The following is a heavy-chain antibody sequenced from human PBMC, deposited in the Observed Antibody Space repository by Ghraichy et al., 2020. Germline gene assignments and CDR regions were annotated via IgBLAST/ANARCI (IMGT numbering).Heavy chain of an antibody. V-gene: IGHV3-23*01. D-gene: IGHD6-19*01. Sequence: GGSLRLSCAASGLTFSNYAMSWVRQAPGKGLEWVSAISSTGGSTYYADSVKGRFTISRDNSKNTLYLQLNSLRAEDTAVYYCVKTGAGATMAPFDYWGQGTLVTVSS. CDR2: ISSTGGST. CDR1: GLTFSNYA. CDR3: VKTGAGATMAPFDY. J-gene: IGHJ4*02.